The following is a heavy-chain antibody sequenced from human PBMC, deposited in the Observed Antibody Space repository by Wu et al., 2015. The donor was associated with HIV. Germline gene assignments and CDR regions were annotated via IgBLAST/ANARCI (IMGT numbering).Heavy chain of an antibody. CDR3: ARGGRYYYDSMVTSNWYFDL. CDR2: MNPNSGNT. Sequence: QVQLVQSGAEVKKPGSSVKVSCKASGGTFTFYDINWVRQATGQGLEWMGWMNPNSGNTGYAQKFQGRVTMTRNTSISTAYMELSSLRSEDTAVYYCARGGRYYYDSMVTSNWYFDLWGLAPWSLSPQ. CDR1: GGTFTFYD. J-gene: IGHJ2*01. V-gene: IGHV1-8*01. D-gene: IGHD3-22*01.